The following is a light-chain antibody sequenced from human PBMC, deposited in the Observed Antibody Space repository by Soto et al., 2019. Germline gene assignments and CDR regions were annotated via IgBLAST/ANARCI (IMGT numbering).Light chain of an antibody. CDR2: KAS. V-gene: IGKV1-5*03. Sequence: DLQMTQSPSTLSASVGDRVPITCRARESISGWLAWYQQKPGKAPKLLIYKASNLESGVPSRFSGSGSGTEFTLSISSLQPYDFATYYCQQYNSYPRTFGQGTKVEIK. J-gene: IGKJ1*01. CDR1: ESISGW. CDR3: QQYNSYPRT.